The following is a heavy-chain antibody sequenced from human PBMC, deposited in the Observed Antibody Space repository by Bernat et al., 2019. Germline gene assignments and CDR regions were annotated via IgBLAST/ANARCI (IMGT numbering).Heavy chain of an antibody. CDR2: INPSGGST. V-gene: IGHV1-46*01. D-gene: IGHD4-17*01. Sequence: QVQLVQSGAEVKKPGASVKVSCKASGYTFTSYYMHWVRQATGQGLEWMGIINPSGGSTSYAQKFQGRVTMTRDTSTSTVYMELSSLRSEDTAVYYCAPTVTTRAFDYWGQGTLVTVSS. J-gene: IGHJ4*02. CDR1: GYTFTSYY. CDR3: APTVTTRAFDY.